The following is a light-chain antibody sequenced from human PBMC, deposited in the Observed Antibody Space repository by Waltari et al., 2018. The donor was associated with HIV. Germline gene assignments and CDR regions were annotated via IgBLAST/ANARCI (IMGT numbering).Light chain of an antibody. J-gene: IGKJ1*01. CDR2: KAS. V-gene: IGKV1-5*03. CDR3: QQYSGYPWT. Sequence: DTQMTQSPSTLSASIGDSITITCRASQSVDNWLAWYQQKPGKAPKLLIYKASALVSGGPARFSGGGSGSEVTLTVNNLQPDDFATYHCQQYSGYPWTFGQGTKVEIK. CDR1: QSVDNW.